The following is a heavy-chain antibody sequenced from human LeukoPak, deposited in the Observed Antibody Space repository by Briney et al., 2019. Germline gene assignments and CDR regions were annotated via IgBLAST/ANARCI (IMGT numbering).Heavy chain of an antibody. Sequence: PGGSLRLSCAASGFTFSSYSMNWVRQAPGKGLEWVSSISSSSSYIYYADSVKGRFTISRDNAKNSLYLQMNSLRAEDTAVYYCARDGGSSSPISEYYFDYWGQGTLVTVSS. J-gene: IGHJ4*02. D-gene: IGHD6-6*01. CDR2: ISSSSSYI. CDR1: GFTFSSYS. V-gene: IGHV3-21*01. CDR3: ARDGGSSSPISEYYFDY.